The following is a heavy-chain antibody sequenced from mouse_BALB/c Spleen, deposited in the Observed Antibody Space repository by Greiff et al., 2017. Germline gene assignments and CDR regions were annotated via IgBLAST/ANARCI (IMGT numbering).Heavy chain of an antibody. CDR1: GFTFSSFG. CDR2: ISSGSSTI. Sequence: EVQGVESGGGLVQPGGSRKLSCAASGFTFSSFGMHWVRQAPEKGLEWVAYISSGSSTIYYADTVKGRFTISRDNPKNTLFLQMTSLRSEDTAMYYCAREGIYGNYDFDYWGQGTTLTVSS. V-gene: IGHV5-17*02. J-gene: IGHJ2*01. CDR3: AREGIYGNYDFDY. D-gene: IGHD2-1*01.